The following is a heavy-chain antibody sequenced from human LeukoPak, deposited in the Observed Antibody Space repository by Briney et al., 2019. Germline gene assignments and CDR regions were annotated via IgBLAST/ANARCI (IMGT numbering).Heavy chain of an antibody. J-gene: IGHJ4*02. CDR1: GGSISNYY. V-gene: IGHV4-59*01. CDR2: VYYTGST. Sequence: KPSETLSLTCPVSGGSISNYYYWTWIRQPPGKGLEWIGYVYYTGSTNFNPSLKSRDTMSLDTSRNQFSLKLTSLTAADTAVYYCARGAMATTPFFDYWGQGTLVTVSP. D-gene: IGHD5-24*01. CDR3: ARGAMATTPFFDY.